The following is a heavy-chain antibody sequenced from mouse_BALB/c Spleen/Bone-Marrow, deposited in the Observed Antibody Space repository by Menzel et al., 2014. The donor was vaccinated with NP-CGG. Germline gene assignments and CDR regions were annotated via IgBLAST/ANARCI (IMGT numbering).Heavy chain of an antibody. CDR2: INPGSGDT. D-gene: IGHD2-1*01. Sequence: QVQLQQLGTELVRPGTSVKVSCKASGYAFTNYLIEWVKQRPGQGLEWIGVINPGSGDTSYNEKFRGKATLTADKSSSTAYMQLSSRTSDDSAVYFCARNGNWLFAYWGQGTLVTVPA. CDR3: ARNGNWLFAY. J-gene: IGHJ3*01. V-gene: IGHV1-54*01. CDR1: GYAFTNYL.